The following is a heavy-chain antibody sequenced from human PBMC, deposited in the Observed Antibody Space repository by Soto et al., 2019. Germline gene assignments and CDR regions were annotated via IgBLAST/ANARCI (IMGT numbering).Heavy chain of an antibody. Sequence: QVQLQESGPGLVKPSETLSLTCTVSGASISRYYWSWIRQSPGKGLEWIGYMYYSGNANYNPSLRSRITISVDKSKNLVSLNLNSVTAADTAVYYCAREYPVHSAYFDYWGQGILVTVSS. CDR3: AREYPVHSAYFDY. CDR2: MYYSGNA. J-gene: IGHJ4*02. CDR1: GASISRYY. V-gene: IGHV4-59*01. D-gene: IGHD1-26*01.